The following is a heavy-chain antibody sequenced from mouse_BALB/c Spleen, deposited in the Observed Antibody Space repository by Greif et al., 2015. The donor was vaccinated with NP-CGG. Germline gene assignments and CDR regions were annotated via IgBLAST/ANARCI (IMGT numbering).Heavy chain of an antibody. CDR1: GFTFSDFY. J-gene: IGHJ1*01. V-gene: IGHV7-1*02. CDR3: ARDYYGSSYWYFDV. D-gene: IGHD1-1*01. CDR2: SRNKANDYTT. Sequence: EVKVVESGGGLVLPGGSLRLSCATSGFTFSDFYMEWVRQPPGKRLEWIAASRNKANDYTTEYSASVKGRFIVSRDTSQSILYLQMNALRAEDTAIYYCARDYYGSSYWYFDVWGAGTTVTVSS.